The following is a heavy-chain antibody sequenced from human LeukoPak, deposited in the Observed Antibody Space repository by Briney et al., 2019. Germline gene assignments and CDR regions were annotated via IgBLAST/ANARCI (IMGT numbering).Heavy chain of an antibody. J-gene: IGHJ3*02. V-gene: IGHV4-61*05. CDR2: IYYSGST. CDR1: GGSTSSSSYY. D-gene: IGHD6-13*01. Sequence: SETLSLTCTVSGGSTSSSSYYWGWIRQPPGKGLEWIGYIYYSGSTNYNPSLKSRVTISVDTSKNQFSLKLSSVTAADTAVYYCARTGMGIGRDAFDIWGQGTMVTVSS. CDR3: ARTGMGIGRDAFDI.